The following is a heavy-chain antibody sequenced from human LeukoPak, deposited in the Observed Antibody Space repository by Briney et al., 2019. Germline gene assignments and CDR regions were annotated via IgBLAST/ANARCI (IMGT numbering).Heavy chain of an antibody. Sequence: SATLSLTCAVSGTSISSYYWSWSRQPPGRGVEWVGYIYYSGSTNYNPALKSRVTISVDTSKNQCSLKLSSVTAADTAVYYCARAGPYSSSWSPFDYWGQGTLVTVSS. CDR2: IYYSGST. CDR3: ARAGPYSSSWSPFDY. J-gene: IGHJ4*02. V-gene: IGHV4-59*01. CDR1: GTSISSYY. D-gene: IGHD6-13*01.